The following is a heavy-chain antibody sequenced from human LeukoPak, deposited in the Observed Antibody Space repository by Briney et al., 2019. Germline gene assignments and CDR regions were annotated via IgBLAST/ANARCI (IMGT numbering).Heavy chain of an antibody. CDR3: ARAGRVGSGYYAAVNDY. CDR1: GVPISSCY. D-gene: IGHD3-22*01. V-gene: IGHV4-4*07. Sequence: SETLSLTCTVSGVPISSCYWRWLRQPAGKGLEWIGRIYTSGSTNYNPSLKSRVTMSVDTSKNQFSLKLSSVTAADTAVYYCARAGRVGSGYYAAVNDYWGQGTLVTVPS. J-gene: IGHJ4*02. CDR2: IYTSGST.